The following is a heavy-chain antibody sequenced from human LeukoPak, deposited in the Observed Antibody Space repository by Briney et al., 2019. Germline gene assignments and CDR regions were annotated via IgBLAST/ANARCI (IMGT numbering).Heavy chain of an antibody. V-gene: IGHV3-11*04. CDR2: ISSSSSTI. CDR1: GFTFSDHY. D-gene: IGHD1-26*01. Sequence: GGSLRLSCAASGFTFSDHYMSWIRQAPGKGLEWVSYISSSSSTIYYADSVKGRFTISRDNAKNSLYLQMNSLRAEDTAVYYCARGGGVSRYSGSYDAFDIWGQGTMVTVSS. CDR3: ARGGGVSRYSGSYDAFDI. J-gene: IGHJ3*02.